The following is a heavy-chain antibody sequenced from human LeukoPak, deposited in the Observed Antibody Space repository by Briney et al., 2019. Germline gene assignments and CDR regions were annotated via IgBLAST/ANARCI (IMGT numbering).Heavy chain of an antibody. J-gene: IGHJ5*02. Sequence: SETLSLTCTVSGGSISSYYWSWIRQPPGKGLEWIGYIYYSGSTNYNPSLKSRVTISVDTSKNQFSLKLSSVTAADTAVYYCAGLISRGSHFGNWFDPWGQGTLVTVSS. CDR1: GGSISSYY. D-gene: IGHD6-19*01. CDR3: AGLISRGSHFGNWFDP. V-gene: IGHV4-59*01. CDR2: IYYSGST.